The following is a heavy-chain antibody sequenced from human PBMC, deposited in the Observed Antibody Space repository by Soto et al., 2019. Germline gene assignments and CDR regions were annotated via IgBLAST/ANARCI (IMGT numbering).Heavy chain of an antibody. Sequence: EVQLLESGGGLVQPGGSLRLSCAASGFAFSSYAMRWVRQAPGKGLEWVSAISGSGGSTYYADSVKGRFTISRDNSKNTLYLQMNSLRAADTAVYYCARRGSGIYYDYWGQGTLVTVSS. CDR3: ARRGSGIYYDY. CDR1: GFAFSSYA. CDR2: ISGSGGST. D-gene: IGHD1-26*01. V-gene: IGHV3-23*01. J-gene: IGHJ4*02.